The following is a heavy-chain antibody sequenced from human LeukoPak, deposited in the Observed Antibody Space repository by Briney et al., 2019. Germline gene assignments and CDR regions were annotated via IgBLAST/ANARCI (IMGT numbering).Heavy chain of an antibody. Sequence: GGSLRLSCAASGFTFINAWMSWVRQAPGKGLEWVGRIQSKTDGGTPEYAASVKGRFTISRDDSEGVAYLQMNSLKTEDTAVYYCTRDQTPYYWGQGTLVTVSS. CDR2: IQSKTDGGTP. CDR1: GFTFINAW. V-gene: IGHV3-15*01. J-gene: IGHJ4*02. CDR3: TRDQTPYY.